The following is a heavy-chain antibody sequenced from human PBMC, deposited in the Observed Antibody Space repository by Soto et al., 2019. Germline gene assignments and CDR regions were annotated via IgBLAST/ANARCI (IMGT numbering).Heavy chain of an antibody. CDR1: GGSISNYY. D-gene: IGHD2-15*01. Sequence: KTSETLSLTCTVSGGSISNYYWYWIRQPPGKGLEYIGYIYYSGSTNYNPSLESRVTISVDTSKNQFSLKLRSVTAADTAVYYCARETKRAAADLDYWGQGTFVTVSS. CDR3: ARETKRAAADLDY. CDR2: IYYSGST. V-gene: IGHV4-59*01. J-gene: IGHJ4*02.